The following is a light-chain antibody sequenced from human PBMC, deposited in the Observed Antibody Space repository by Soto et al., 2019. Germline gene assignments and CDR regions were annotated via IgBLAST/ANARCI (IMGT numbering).Light chain of an antibody. CDR2: GAF. V-gene: IGKV3-15*01. CDR1: QSVRSN. Sequence: EIVMTQSPVTLSVSPGERATLSCRASQSVRSNLAWYQQKPGQAPSLLIYGAFTRATGIPTRFSGTGSGTEFTLTISSLQSVDFALYYCQQYNDWPLTFGQGTKVEV. CDR3: QQYNDWPLT. J-gene: IGKJ1*01.